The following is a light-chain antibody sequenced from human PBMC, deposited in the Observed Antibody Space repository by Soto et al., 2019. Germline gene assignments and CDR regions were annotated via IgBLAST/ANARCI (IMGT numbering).Light chain of an antibody. CDR3: QQYDSSGT. CDR1: QSVSNNY. Sequence: EIVLTQSPGTLSLSPGERATLSCRASQSVSNNYLAWYQQKPGQAPRLLIFGASNRATGIPDRFSGSGSGTDFTLTISRLESEDFAVYYCQQYDSSGTFGQGTKVEIK. CDR2: GAS. J-gene: IGKJ1*01. V-gene: IGKV3-20*01.